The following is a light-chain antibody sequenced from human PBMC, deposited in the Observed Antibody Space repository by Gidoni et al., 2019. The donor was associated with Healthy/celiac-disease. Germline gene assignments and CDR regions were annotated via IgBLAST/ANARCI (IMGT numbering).Light chain of an antibody. CDR2: DAS. V-gene: IGKV3-11*01. J-gene: IGKJ2*01. Sequence: EIVLTQSPATLSLSPGERATLSCRASQSVSSYLAWYQQKPGQAPRLLLYDASKRATGIPARFSGSGSGTDFTLTISSLEPEDFAVYYCQQRSNWTPGYTFGQGTKLEIK. CDR3: QQRSNWTPGYT. CDR1: QSVSSY.